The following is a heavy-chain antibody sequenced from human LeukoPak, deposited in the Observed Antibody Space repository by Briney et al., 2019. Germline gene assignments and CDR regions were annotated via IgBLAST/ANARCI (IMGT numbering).Heavy chain of an antibody. J-gene: IGHJ4*02. CDR1: GGSISNSY. CDR2: IYSGST. CDR3: ASVPAL. V-gene: IGHV4-59*08. Sequence: SETLSLTCTVSGGSISNSYWSWIRQLPGKGLEWIGYIYSGSTKYNPSLKGRVTISEDTSKNQISLKMTSVTAADTAVYYCASVPALWGQGALVTVSS.